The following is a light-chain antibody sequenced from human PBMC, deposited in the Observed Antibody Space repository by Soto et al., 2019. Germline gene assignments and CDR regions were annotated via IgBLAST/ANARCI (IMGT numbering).Light chain of an antibody. CDR3: QQLYTLPFT. V-gene: IGKV1-9*01. CDR1: HDISTF. Sequence: IPLTQSPSLLSASIGDRVTITCRASHDISTFLAWYQQKPGKAPKLLIYEASTLQSGVPSRFSGSGSGTEFTLTISGLLPEDFAAYHCQQLYTLPFTFGQATRPEIK. CDR2: EAS. J-gene: IGKJ5*01.